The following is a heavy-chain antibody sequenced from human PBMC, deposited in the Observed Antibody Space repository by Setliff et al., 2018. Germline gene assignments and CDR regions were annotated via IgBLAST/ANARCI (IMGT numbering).Heavy chain of an antibody. CDR3: ARDRTAYNYGMDV. CDR1: GGSLTQRY. Sequence: SETLSLTCTLSGGSLTQRYWSWVRQPPGKGLEWIGYVYHNGNTNYSPSLKSRVTISADTSKNQVSLKLTSATAADTAVYYCARDRTAYNYGMDVWGQGTTVTVSS. D-gene: IGHD5-18*01. CDR2: VYHNGNT. V-gene: IGHV4-59*11. J-gene: IGHJ6*02.